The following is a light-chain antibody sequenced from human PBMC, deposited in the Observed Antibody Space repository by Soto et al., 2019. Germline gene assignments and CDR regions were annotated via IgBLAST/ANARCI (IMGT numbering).Light chain of an antibody. CDR2: DAS. CDR1: QSVSSY. CDR3: QQRSNWPLT. J-gene: IGKJ4*01. V-gene: IGKV3-11*01. Sequence: EIVLTQSPVTLSLSPGERATLSCRASQSVSSYLAWYQHKPGQAPRLLIYDASSRATGIPDRFSGSGSGTDFTLAISSLEPEDFAVYYCQQRSNWPLTFGGGTKVDI.